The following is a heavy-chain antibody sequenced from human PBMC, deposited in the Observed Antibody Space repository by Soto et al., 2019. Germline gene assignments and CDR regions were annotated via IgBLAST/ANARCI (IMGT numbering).Heavy chain of an antibody. CDR3: ARPYYDFWSGSGWFGP. D-gene: IGHD3-3*01. CDR2: IKQAGSEK. V-gene: IGHV3-7*03. J-gene: IGHJ5*02. Sequence: AGGSLRLSCAASGFTFSSYWMSWVRQAPGKGLEWVANIKQAGSEKYYVDSVKVRFTISRDNAKNSLYLQMNSLRAEDTAVYYCARPYYDFWSGSGWFGPWGQGTLFTVSS. CDR1: GFTFSSYW.